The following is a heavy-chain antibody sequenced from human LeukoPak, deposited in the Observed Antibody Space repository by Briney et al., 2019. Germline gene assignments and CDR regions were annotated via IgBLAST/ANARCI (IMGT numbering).Heavy chain of an antibody. V-gene: IGHV1-46*01. CDR2: INPSGTGT. Sequence: ASVKVSCKASGYTITNNYMHWVRQAPGQGLEWMGVINPSGTGTSYAQKFQGRITMSRDTSTSTVYMELSSLRSEDTAFYFCATDHSMANTAWWFDPWGQGTLVTVSS. J-gene: IGHJ5*02. CDR1: GYTITNNY. CDR3: ATDHSMANTAWWFDP. D-gene: IGHD5-24*01.